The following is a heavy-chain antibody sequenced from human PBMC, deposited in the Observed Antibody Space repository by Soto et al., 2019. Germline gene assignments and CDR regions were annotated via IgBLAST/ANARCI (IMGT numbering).Heavy chain of an antibody. J-gene: IGHJ3*02. D-gene: IGHD2-2*01. CDR2: VYYTGST. CDR1: GDSISSYY. CDR3: VAYCTTTSCFSGFAI. Sequence: PSETLSLTCTVSGDSISSYYWSWIRQPPGEAMEWIGYVYYTGSTNYNPSLMSRVTMSLDTSKNQFSLRLSSVTAADTAVYYCVAYCTTTSCFSGFAIWGQVKRVTVS. V-gene: IGHV4-59*08.